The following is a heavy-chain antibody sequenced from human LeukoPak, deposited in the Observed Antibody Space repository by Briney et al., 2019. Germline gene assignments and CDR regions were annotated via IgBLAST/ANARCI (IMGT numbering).Heavy chain of an antibody. V-gene: IGHV4-31*03. CDR3: ARHKGGSYGYYFDY. CDR1: GGSISSGGYY. J-gene: IGHJ4*02. CDR2: IYYSGST. D-gene: IGHD1-26*01. Sequence: SETLSLTCTVSGGSISSGGYYWNWIRQHPGKGLEWIGYIYYSGSTSYNPSLKSRVITSIDTSKNQFSLKLSSVTAADTAVYYCARHKGGSYGYYFDYWGQGTLVTVSS.